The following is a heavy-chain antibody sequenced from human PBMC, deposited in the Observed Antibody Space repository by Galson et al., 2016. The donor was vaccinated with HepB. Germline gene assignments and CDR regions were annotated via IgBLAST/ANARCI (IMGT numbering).Heavy chain of an antibody. CDR3: AKISVQYRYHYWGFDY. Sequence: SLRLSCAASGFTFSTYAMSWVRQAPGKGLEWVSGISGSGDTKFAESVKGRSTIPRDNYKTTMYLQMNSLRVEDTAVYYCAKISVQYRYHYWGFDYWGQGTLVTVSS. CDR1: GFTFSTYA. J-gene: IGHJ4*02. D-gene: IGHD5-18*01. V-gene: IGHV3-23*01. CDR2: ISGSGDT.